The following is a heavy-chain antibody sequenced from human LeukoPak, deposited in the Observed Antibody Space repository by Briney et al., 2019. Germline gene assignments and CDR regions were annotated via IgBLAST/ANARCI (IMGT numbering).Heavy chain of an antibody. CDR2: ISYDGSNK. D-gene: IGHD1-26*01. Sequence: GGSLRLSCAASGFTFSSYGMHWVRQAPGKGLEWVAVISYDGSNKYYADSVKDRFTISRDNSKNTLYLQMNSLRAEDTAVYYCATPRGSYKYYFDYWGQGTLVTVSS. CDR1: GFTFSSYG. CDR3: ATPRGSYKYYFDY. J-gene: IGHJ4*02. V-gene: IGHV3-30*03.